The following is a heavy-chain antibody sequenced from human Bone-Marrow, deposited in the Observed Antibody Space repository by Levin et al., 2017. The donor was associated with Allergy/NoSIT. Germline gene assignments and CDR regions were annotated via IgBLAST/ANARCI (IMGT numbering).Heavy chain of an antibody. CDR1: GFTFSSYD. J-gene: IGHJ6*02. D-gene: IGHD6-13*01. CDR2: IDIVGDT. Sequence: GGSLRLSCAASGFTFSSYDMHWVRQTTGKGLEWVSTIDIVGDTYYAASVRGRFIVSRENAKNSLYLQMNSLRAGDTAVYYCARAGKAGGDYYFHGMDVWGQGTTVTVSS. V-gene: IGHV3-13*01. CDR3: ARAGKAGGDYYFHGMDV.